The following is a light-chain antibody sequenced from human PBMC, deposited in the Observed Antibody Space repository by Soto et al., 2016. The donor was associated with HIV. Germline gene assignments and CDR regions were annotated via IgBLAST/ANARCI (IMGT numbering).Light chain of an antibody. CDR3: NSRDSSGNQV. J-gene: IGLJ3*02. CDR1: SLRRYY. CDR2: GKN. V-gene: IGLV3-19*01. Sequence: SSELTQDPAVSVALRQTVSITCQGDSLRRYYASWYQQRPGQAPVLVIYGKNNRPSGIPDRFSGSSSGNTASLTITGAQAEDEADYYCNSRDSSGNQVFGGGTKLTV.